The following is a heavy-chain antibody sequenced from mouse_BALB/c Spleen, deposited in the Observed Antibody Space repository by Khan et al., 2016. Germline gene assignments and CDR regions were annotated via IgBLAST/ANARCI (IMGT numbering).Heavy chain of an antibody. V-gene: IGHV1-84*02. Sequence: QVQLQQSGPELVKPGASVKISCKASGYTFSDHYVNWVKQKPGQGLEWIGWIYPGSGNTKYIEKFKDKATLTVDTSSNTAYMQLCSLTHADTADYFCARSQLRLRFDYWGQGTLVSVAA. CDR3: ARSQLRLRFDY. CDR1: GYTFSDHY. J-gene: IGHJ3*01. D-gene: IGHD1-2*01. CDR2: IYPGSGNT.